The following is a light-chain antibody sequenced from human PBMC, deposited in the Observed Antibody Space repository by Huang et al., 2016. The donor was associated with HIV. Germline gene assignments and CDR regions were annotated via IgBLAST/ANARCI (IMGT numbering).Light chain of an antibody. V-gene: IGKV3-15*01. CDR1: QSISSK. Sequence: ERVMTQSPVTLSVSPWERATFSCRASQSISSKLAWYQQKPGQAPRLLIYGASTRATGIPARFSGSVSGTECTLTISNLQSEDFAVYYCQQYNNWPFTFGPGTRVDIK. CDR3: QQYNNWPFT. CDR2: GAS. J-gene: IGKJ3*01.